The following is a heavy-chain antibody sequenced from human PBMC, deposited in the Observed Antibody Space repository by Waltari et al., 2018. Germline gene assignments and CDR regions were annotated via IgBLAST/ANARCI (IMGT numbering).Heavy chain of an antibody. J-gene: IGHJ4*02. CDR1: GGTFSNSA. V-gene: IGHV1-69*12. CDR3: ARGGVASATISAYFED. CDR2: IIPIFGTA. D-gene: IGHD3-16*01. Sequence: QVQLLQSGAEVTKPGASVKVSCKASGGTFSNSAISWVRQAPGQGLEWMGGIIPIFGTANHPQKFQGRVTITADASSSTAFLELSSLRSNDTAVYYCARGGVASATISAYFEDWGQGTLVTVSS.